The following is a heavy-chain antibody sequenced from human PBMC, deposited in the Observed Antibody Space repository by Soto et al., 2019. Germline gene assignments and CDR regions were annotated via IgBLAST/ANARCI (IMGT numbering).Heavy chain of an antibody. CDR1: GGTSSSYA. V-gene: IGHV1-69*13. CDR2: IIPIFGTA. J-gene: IGHJ5*02. D-gene: IGHD6-6*01. Sequence: GASVKVSCKASGGTSSSYAISWVRQAPGQGLEWMGGIIPIFGTANYAQKFQGRVTITADESTSTAYMELSSLRSEDTAVYYCARELAARPEGYNWFDPWGQGTLVTVSS. CDR3: ARELAARPEGYNWFDP.